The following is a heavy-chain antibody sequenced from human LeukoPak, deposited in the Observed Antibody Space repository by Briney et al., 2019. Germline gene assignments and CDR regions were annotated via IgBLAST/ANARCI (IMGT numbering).Heavy chain of an antibody. CDR3: ARTASEYSISWID. CDR1: GGSFSGYY. CDR2: INHSGST. Sequence: SETLSLTCAVYGGSFSGYYWSWIRQPPGKGLEWIGEINHSGSTNYNPSLKSRVTISVDSSKNQFSLKLTSVTAADTAVYYCARTASEYSISWIDWGQGTLVTVSS. D-gene: IGHD6-13*01. J-gene: IGHJ1*01. V-gene: IGHV4-34*01.